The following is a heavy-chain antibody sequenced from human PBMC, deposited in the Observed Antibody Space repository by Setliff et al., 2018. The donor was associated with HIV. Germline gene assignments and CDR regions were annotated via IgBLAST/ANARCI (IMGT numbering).Heavy chain of an antibody. CDR2: IYSDGST. CDR1: GFTVSSHY. D-gene: IGHD1-1*01. J-gene: IGHJ5*02. Sequence: PGGSLRLSCAASGFTVSSHYMSWVRQAPGKGLEWVSTIYSDGSTYHADSVKGRFTLSRDTSKNTLSLQMNSLRPEDTAVFYCAKDFFTGGFDPWGQGTLVTVSS. V-gene: IGHV3-66*02. CDR3: AKDFFTGGFDP.